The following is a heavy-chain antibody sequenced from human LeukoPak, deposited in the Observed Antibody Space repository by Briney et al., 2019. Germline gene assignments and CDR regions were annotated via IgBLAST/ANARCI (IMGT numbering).Heavy chain of an antibody. CDR3: ARAKYSYGLYYFDY. J-gene: IGHJ4*02. Sequence: GGSLRLSCAGSGFTFSSYSIYWVRQAPGKGLEWVAVIWYDGSNKYYADPVKGRFTISRDNSKNTLYLQMNSLRAEDTAVYYCARAKYSYGLYYFDYWGQGTLVTVSS. V-gene: IGHV3-33*07. D-gene: IGHD5-18*01. CDR1: GFTFSSYS. CDR2: IWYDGSNK.